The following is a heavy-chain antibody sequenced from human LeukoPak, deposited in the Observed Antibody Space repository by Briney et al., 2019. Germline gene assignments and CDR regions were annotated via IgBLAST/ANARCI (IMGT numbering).Heavy chain of an antibody. D-gene: IGHD2-15*01. CDR1: GGSIRRSSYH. CDR3: ARLPLCSGGSCYSGGFDY. V-gene: IGHV4-39*01. CDR2: IYHSGST. Sequence: SETLSLTCTVSGGSIRRSSYHWGWIRQPPGKGLEWIGSIYHSGSTYYSPSLKSRVTISVDTSNNQFSLKLSSVTAADTAVYYCARLPLCSGGSCYSGGFDYWGQGTLVTVSS. J-gene: IGHJ4*02.